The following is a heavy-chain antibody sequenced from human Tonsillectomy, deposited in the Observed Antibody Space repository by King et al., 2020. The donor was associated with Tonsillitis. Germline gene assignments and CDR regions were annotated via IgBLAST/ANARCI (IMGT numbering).Heavy chain of an antibody. Sequence: QLVQSGAEVKKPGASVKVSCKASGYTFTTYAMHWVRQAPGQRLEWMGWINADFGDTKYSQKFQGRVTITRDTSASSAYMELSSLRSEDTALYYCARGSNTWYPFFDYLGQGTLVTVSS. CDR3: ARGSNTWYPFFDY. CDR2: INADFGDT. J-gene: IGHJ4*02. V-gene: IGHV1-3*01. CDR1: GYTFTTYA. D-gene: IGHD6-13*01.